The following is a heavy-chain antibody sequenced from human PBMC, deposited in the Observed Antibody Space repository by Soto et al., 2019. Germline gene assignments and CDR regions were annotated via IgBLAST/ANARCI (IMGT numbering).Heavy chain of an antibody. J-gene: IGHJ6*02. D-gene: IGHD1-26*01. Sequence: QVQLVQSGAEVKKPGSSVKVSCKASGGTFSSYAISWVRQAPGQGLEWMGGVIPIFGTANYAQKFQGRVTITADESTSTAYMELSSLRSEDTAVYYCARPTIVGATTTYYYYYSGMDVWGQGTTVTVSS. CDR2: VIPIFGTA. CDR3: ARPTIVGATTTYYYYYSGMDV. CDR1: GGTFSSYA. V-gene: IGHV1-69*01.